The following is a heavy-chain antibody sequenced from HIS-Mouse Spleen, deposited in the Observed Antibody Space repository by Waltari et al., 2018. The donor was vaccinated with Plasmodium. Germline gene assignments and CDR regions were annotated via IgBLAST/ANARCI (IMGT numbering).Heavy chain of an antibody. Sequence: QVQLQQWGAGLLKPSETLSLTCAVSGGSFSGYYWSWIRQPPGKGLEWIGEINHSGSTNSNPSLKSRVTISVDTSKNQFSLKLSSVTAADTAVYYCARGQLGIDAFDIWGQGTMVTVSS. J-gene: IGHJ3*02. V-gene: IGHV4-34*01. CDR3: ARGQLGIDAFDI. CDR2: INHSGST. D-gene: IGHD7-27*01. CDR1: GGSFSGYY.